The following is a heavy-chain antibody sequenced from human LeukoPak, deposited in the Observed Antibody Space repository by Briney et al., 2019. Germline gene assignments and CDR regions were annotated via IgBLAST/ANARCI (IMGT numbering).Heavy chain of an antibody. D-gene: IGHD2-2*01. V-gene: IGHV5-51*01. CDR2: IYPGDSDT. CDR1: GYSFSSNW. J-gene: IGHJ4*02. Sequence: GESLKISCKGSGYSFSSNWIGWVRQMAGKGLEWMGIIYPGDSDTRYSPSFQGQVTISADKSINTAYLQWSSLKASDTATYYCARHRPGYCNSTSCYYSYYFDYWGQGTLVAVSS. CDR3: ARHRPGYCNSTSCYYSYYFDY.